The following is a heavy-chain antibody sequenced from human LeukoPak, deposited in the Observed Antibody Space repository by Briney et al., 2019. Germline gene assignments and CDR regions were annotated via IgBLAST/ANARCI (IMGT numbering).Heavy chain of an antibody. CDR1: GFTLSSYL. J-gene: IGHJ4*02. V-gene: IGHV3-7*01. CDR2: IKHDGSEK. CDR3: ASGYSYGQTFDY. D-gene: IGHD5-18*01. Sequence: GGALRLSCAASGFTLSSYLMSWGRPAPGEGVEGGANIKHDGSEKYYVDSVKGRFTISRDNAKNSLYLQMNSLRAEDTAVYYCASGYSYGQTFDYWGQGTLVTVSS.